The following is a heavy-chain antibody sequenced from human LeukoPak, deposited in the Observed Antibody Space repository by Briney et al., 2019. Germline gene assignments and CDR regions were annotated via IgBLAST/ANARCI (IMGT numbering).Heavy chain of an antibody. D-gene: IGHD3-10*01. J-gene: IGHJ4*02. Sequence: GASVKVSCKVSGYTLTELSMHWVRQAPGQGLEWMGWISAYNGNTNYAQKLQGRVTMTTDTSTSTAYMELRSLRSDDTAVYYCARDMWFGELSHAPFDYWGQGTLVTVSS. CDR2: ISAYNGNT. CDR1: GYTLTELS. V-gene: IGHV1-18*01. CDR3: ARDMWFGELSHAPFDY.